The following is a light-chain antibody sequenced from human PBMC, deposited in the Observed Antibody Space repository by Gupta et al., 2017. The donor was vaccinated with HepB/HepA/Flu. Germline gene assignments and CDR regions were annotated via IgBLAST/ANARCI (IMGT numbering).Light chain of an antibody. CDR2: AAS. CDR3: QQSDTFPRT. J-gene: IGKJ4*01. V-gene: IGKV1-12*01. CDR1: QGIRTW. Sequence: DIQMTQSPSSVSASVGDKVTITCRASQGIRTWLAWYQQKPGKAPKLLIYAASTLQSGVPSRFRGSGSGTDFTLSIVSLQPEDSATYYCQQSDTFPRTFGGGTXVEIK.